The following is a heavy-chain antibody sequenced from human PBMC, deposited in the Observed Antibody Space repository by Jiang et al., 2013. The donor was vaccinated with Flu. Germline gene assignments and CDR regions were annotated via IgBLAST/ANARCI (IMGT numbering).Heavy chain of an antibody. CDR1: GYTFAGYY. Sequence: GAEVKKPGASVKVSCKASGYTFAGYYIHWVRQAPGQGLEWMGWINPDTGNTKFVQNFQGRVTVTRDTSITTAYMELSSLRSDDTAVYFCARIVRHASGFDYWGQGTLLTVSS. J-gene: IGHJ4*02. CDR3: ARIVRHASGFDY. CDR2: INPDTGNT. D-gene: IGHD3-10*01. V-gene: IGHV1-2*02.